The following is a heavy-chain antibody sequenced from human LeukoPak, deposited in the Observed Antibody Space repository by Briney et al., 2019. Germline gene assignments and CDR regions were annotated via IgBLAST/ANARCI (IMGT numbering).Heavy chain of an antibody. CDR1: GYTLTELS. V-gene: IGHV1-24*01. CDR2: FDPEDGET. CDR3: ARDRGYYDSSGYYSLAYFDY. J-gene: IGHJ4*02. Sequence: ASVKVSCKVSGYTLTELSMHWVRQAPGKGLEWMGGFDPEDGETIYAQKFQGRVTMTEDTSTSTAYMELRSLRSDDTAVYYCARDRGYYDSSGYYSLAYFDYWGQGTLVTVSS. D-gene: IGHD3-22*01.